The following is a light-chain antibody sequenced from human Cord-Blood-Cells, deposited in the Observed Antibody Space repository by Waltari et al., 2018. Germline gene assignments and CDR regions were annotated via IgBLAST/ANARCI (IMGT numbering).Light chain of an antibody. Sequence: DIQMTQSPSSLSASVGDRVTITCRASQGISNYLAWYQQEPGKVPKLLIYAASTLQSGVPSRLSGSGAGADFTLTISSLQPEDGATYYCQKYNSAPWTFGQGTKVEIK. CDR3: QKYNSAPWT. CDR1: QGISNY. V-gene: IGKV1-27*01. CDR2: AAS. J-gene: IGKJ1*01.